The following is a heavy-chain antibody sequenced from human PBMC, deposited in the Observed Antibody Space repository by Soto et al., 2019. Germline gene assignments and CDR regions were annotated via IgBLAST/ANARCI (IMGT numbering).Heavy chain of an antibody. CDR3: AGTLSGSYSGHY. V-gene: IGHV3-48*02. J-gene: IGHJ4*02. CDR1: GFTFSTES. Sequence: EVQLVESGGGLVQPGGSLRVSCAASGFTFSTESMNWVRQAPGKGLEWVSYISSSSTTTSYADSVKGRFTIVRDNAKNSLYLQMNSLRDEDTAVYYCAGTLSGSYSGHYWGQGTLVTVSS. D-gene: IGHD1-26*01. CDR2: ISSSSTTT.